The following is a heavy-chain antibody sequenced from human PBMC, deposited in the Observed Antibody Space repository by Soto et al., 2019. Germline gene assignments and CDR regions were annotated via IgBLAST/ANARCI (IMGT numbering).Heavy chain of an antibody. CDR2: ISYDGSNK. J-gene: IGHJ6*02. V-gene: IGHV3-30*18. CDR1: GFTFSSYG. Sequence: QVQLVESGGGVVQPGRSLSLSCAASGFTFSSYGMHWVRQAPGKGLEWVAVISYDGSNKYYADSVKGRFTISRDNSKNTLYLQMNSLRAEDTAVYYCAKNLMDVWGQGTTVTVSS. CDR3: AKNLMDV.